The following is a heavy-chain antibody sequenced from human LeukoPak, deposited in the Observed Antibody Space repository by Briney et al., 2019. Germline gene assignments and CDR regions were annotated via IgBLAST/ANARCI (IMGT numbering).Heavy chain of an antibody. CDR1: GFTFSNYA. CDR2: ISGSGGTT. V-gene: IGHV3-23*01. J-gene: IGHJ3*02. Sequence: GGSLRLSCAASGFTFSNYARNWVRQAPGRGLEWVSAISGSGGTTLHADSVRGRFTISRDNSKNTLYLQMNRLRAEDTAVYYCAKRYSSGSHDAFDIWGQGTMVTVSS. D-gene: IGHD6-19*01. CDR3: AKRYSSGSHDAFDI.